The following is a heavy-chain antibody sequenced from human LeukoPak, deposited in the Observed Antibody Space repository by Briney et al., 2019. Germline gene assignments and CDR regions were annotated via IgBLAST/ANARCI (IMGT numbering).Heavy chain of an antibody. CDR2: INSDGSST. CDR1: GFTFSSYW. Sequence: QTGGSLRLSCAASGFTFSSYWMHWVRQAPGKGLVWVSRINSDGSSTSYADSVKGRFTISRDNAKNTLYLQMNSLRAEDTAVYYCARAGAAAGTGNWFDPWGQGTLVTVSS. CDR3: ARAGAAAGTGNWFDP. V-gene: IGHV3-74*01. D-gene: IGHD6-13*01. J-gene: IGHJ5*02.